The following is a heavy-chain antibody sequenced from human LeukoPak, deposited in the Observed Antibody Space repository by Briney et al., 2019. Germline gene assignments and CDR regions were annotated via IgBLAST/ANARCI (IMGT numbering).Heavy chain of an antibody. Sequence: ASVEVSCKASGYTFTGYYMHWVRQAPGQGLEWMGRINPNSGGTNYAQKFQGRVTMTRDTSISTAYMELSRLRSDDTAVYYCASLSGITGTTAFDYWGQGTLVTVSS. CDR3: ASLSGITGTTAFDY. V-gene: IGHV1-2*06. J-gene: IGHJ4*02. CDR2: INPNSGGT. CDR1: GYTFTGYY. D-gene: IGHD1-7*01.